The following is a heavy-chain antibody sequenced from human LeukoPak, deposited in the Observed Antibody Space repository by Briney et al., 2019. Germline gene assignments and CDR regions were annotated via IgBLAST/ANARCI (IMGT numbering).Heavy chain of an antibody. CDR3: ARGGPVEMATSWFVSGGRGGNAFDI. V-gene: IGHV3-48*03. J-gene: IGHJ3*02. CDR1: GFTFSSYE. D-gene: IGHD5-24*01. CDR2: ISSSGSTI. Sequence: GGSLRLSCAASGFTFSSYEMNWVRQAPEKGLEWVSYISSSGSTIYYADSVKGRFTISRDNAKNSLYLQMNSLRAEDTAVYYCARGGPVEMATSWFVSGGRGGNAFDIWGQGTMVTVSS.